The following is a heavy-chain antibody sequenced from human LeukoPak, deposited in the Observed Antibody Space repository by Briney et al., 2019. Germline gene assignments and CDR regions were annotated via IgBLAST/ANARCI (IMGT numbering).Heavy chain of an antibody. Sequence: ASVKVSYKVSGYALTELSMHWVRQAPGKGLEWMAGFDPEDGETIYAQKFQGRVTMTEDTSTDTAYMELSSLRSEDTAVYYSATDSSGYYYIDYWGQGTLVTVSS. V-gene: IGHV1-24*01. CDR3: ATDSSGYYYIDY. J-gene: IGHJ4*02. CDR2: FDPEDGET. D-gene: IGHD3-22*01. CDR1: GYALTELS.